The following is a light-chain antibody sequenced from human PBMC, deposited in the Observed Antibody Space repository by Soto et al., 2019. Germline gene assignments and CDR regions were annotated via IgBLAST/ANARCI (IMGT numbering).Light chain of an antibody. CDR1: DFNIGSNS. CDR2: YNN. Sequence: QSVLTQPPSASGTAGQVVTISCSGGDFNIGSNSVYWYQHLPRMAPKLLIYYNNQRPSGVPDRFSGSRSGTSASLAIVGLRSEDEAVYYCAAWDASLSACVFGNGTKVTVL. CDR3: AAWDASLSACV. V-gene: IGLV1-47*02. J-gene: IGLJ1*01.